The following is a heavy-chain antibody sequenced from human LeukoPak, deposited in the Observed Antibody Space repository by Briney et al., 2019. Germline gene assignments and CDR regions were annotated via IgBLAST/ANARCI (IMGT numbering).Heavy chain of an antibody. J-gene: IGHJ4*02. CDR2: INHSGST. D-gene: IGHD3-22*01. CDR1: GGSFSGYY. V-gene: IGHV4-34*01. Sequence: SETLSLTCAVYGGSFSGYYWSWIRQPPGKGLEWIGGINHSGSTNYNPSLKSRVTISVDTSKNQFSLKLSSVTAADTAVYYCASLLSSGSWGNDYWGQGTLVTVSS. CDR3: ASLLSSGSWGNDY.